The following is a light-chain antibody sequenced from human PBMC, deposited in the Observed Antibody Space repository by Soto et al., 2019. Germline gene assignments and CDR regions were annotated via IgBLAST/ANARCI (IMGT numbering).Light chain of an antibody. CDR3: AAWDDSLNVL. CDR1: SSNIGSNT. J-gene: IGLJ2*01. CDR2: SNN. Sequence: QSVLTQPLLASGTHGQRVTISCSGRSSNIGSNTVNWYQQLPGTAPKLLIYSNNQRPSEIPDRFSGSKAGTSASLAISGLQSEDEAEYYCAAWDDSLNVLFGGGTKLTVL. V-gene: IGLV1-44*01.